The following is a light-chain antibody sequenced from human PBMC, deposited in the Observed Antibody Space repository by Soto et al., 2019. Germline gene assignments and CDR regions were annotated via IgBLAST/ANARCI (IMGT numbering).Light chain of an antibody. J-gene: IGKJ3*01. Sequence: EIVLTQSPATLSVSAGGTVTLSCRASQRIRTNVAWYQQIPGQAPRLLVYGASTRATGFPARFSGSGSGIEFTLTISSLQSEDLAFYSCQQYFNWPLTWTFGPGTKVQIK. CDR1: QRIRTN. CDR3: QQYFNWPLTWT. V-gene: IGKV3-15*01. CDR2: GAS.